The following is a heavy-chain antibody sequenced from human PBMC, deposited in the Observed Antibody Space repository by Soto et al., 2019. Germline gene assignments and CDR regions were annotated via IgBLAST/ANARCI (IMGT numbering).Heavy chain of an antibody. J-gene: IGHJ4*02. V-gene: IGHV3-30-3*01. Sequence: QVQLVESGGGVVQPGRSLRLSCAASGFTFSSYAMHWVRQAPGKGLEWVAVISYDGSNKYYADSVKGRFTISRDNSKNTLYLQMNSLRAEDTAVYYCARDPITHYYDSSGYLDYWGQGTLATVSS. CDR2: ISYDGSNK. CDR1: GFTFSSYA. D-gene: IGHD3-22*01. CDR3: ARDPITHYYDSSGYLDY.